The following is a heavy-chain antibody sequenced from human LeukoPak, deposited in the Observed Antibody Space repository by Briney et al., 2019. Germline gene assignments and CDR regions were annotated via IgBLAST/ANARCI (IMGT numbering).Heavy chain of an antibody. CDR2: INPNSGGT. Sequence: ASVKVSCKASGYTFTGYYMHWVRQAPGQGLEWMGWINPNSGGTNYAQKFQGRVTMTRDTSISTAYMELSRLRSDDTAVYYCARDHPTYYYDSSGYDWGQGTPVTVSS. V-gene: IGHV1-2*02. D-gene: IGHD3-22*01. CDR3: ARDHPTYYYDSSGYD. J-gene: IGHJ4*02. CDR1: GYTFTGYY.